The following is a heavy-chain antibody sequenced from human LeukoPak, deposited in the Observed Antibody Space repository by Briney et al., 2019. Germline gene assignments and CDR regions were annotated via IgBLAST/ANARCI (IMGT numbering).Heavy chain of an antibody. CDR2: ISSSSSYI. V-gene: IGHV3-21*01. D-gene: IGHD3-22*01. CDR1: GFTFSSYS. J-gene: IGHJ4*02. CDR3: ARGGERGLYDSSGYFDY. Sequence: GGSLRLSCAASGFTFSSYSMNWVRQAPGKGLEWVSSISSSSSYIYYADSVKGRFTISRDNAKNSLYPQMNSLRAEDTAVYYCARGGERGLYDSSGYFDYWGQGTLVTVSS.